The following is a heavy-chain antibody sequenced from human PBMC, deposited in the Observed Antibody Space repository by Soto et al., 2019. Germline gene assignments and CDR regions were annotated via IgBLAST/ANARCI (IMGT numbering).Heavy chain of an antibody. D-gene: IGHD3-10*01. CDR2: INHGGRT. V-gene: IGHV4-34*01. CDR3: AGGRMVRARLRYFDL. J-gene: IGHJ2*01. CDR1: GGSFSGYY. Sequence: QVQLQQWGAGLLKPSETLALTCAVYGGSFSGYYWSWIRQPPGKGLEWIGEINHGGRTNYNPSLKSRVTISVDKSKTQFSLKLSSVTAADTAVYYCAGGRMVRARLRYFDLWGRGTLVTVSS.